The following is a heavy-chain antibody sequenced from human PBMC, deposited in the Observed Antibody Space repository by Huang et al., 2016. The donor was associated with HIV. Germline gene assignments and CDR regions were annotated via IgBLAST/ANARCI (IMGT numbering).Heavy chain of an antibody. CDR2: ISYDGSNK. D-gene: IGHD6-19*01. Sequence: QVQLVESGGGVVQPGRSLRLSCAASGFIFSNYGMNWVRQAAGKGLGGVALISYDGSNKYYTDAVKGRFSISRDKSKNTLYLKMNSLRAEDTAVYYCALKGDSSGWEYFRHWGQGTLVTVSS. CDR1: GFIFSNYG. J-gene: IGHJ1*01. V-gene: IGHV3-30*03. CDR3: ALKGDSSGWEYFRH.